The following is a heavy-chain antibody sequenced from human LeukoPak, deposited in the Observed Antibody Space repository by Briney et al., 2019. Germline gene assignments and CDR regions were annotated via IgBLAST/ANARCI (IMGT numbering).Heavy chain of an antibody. CDR2: ISWDGGST. V-gene: IGHV3-43*01. Sequence: GGSLRLSCAASGFTFDDYTMHWVRQAPGKGLEWVSLISWDGGSTYYADSVKGRFTISRDNAKKSLYLQMNSLRAEDTAVYYCARGDPDISFGVAGEAFDIWGQGTMVTVSS. J-gene: IGHJ3*02. CDR3: ARGDPDISFGVAGEAFDI. D-gene: IGHD3-3*01. CDR1: GFTFDDYT.